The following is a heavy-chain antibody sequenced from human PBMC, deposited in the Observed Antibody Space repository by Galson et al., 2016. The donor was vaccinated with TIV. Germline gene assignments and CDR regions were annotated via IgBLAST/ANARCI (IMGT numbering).Heavy chain of an antibody. V-gene: IGHV4-31*03. CDR3: ARWADSGSDYEYFQH. J-gene: IGHJ1*01. Sequence: TLSLTCNVSGGSISSSAYYWSWIRQHPGKGLEWIGNIYNSGSTDYNPSLKSRLSISVDTSKNQFSMRLSSVTAADTAVYYCARWADSGSDYEYFQHWGQGTLFTVSA. D-gene: IGHD1-26*01. CDR2: IYNSGST. CDR1: GGSISSSAYY.